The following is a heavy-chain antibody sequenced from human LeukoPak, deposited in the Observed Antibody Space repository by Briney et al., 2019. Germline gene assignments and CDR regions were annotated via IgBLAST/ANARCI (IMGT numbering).Heavy chain of an antibody. J-gene: IGHJ4*02. CDR1: RFTFSSYE. V-gene: IGHV3-48*03. CDR2: ISSSGSTM. Sequence: GGSLRLSCAASRFTFSSYEMNWVRQAPGKGLEWVSYISSSGSTMYYADSVKGRFTISRDNAKNSLYLQMNSLRAEDTAVYFCATDPLDYWGQGTLVTVSS. CDR3: ATDPLDY.